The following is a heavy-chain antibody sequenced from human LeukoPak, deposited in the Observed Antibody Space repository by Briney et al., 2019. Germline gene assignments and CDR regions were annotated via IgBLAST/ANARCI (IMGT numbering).Heavy chain of an antibody. V-gene: IGHV1-46*01. Sequence: ASVKVSCKASGYTFTSYYMHWVRQAPGQGLEWMGLINPSGGSTSYAQKFQGRVTMTRDTSTSTVYMELSSLRSEDTAVYYCAKDVWAWQQLPPGLDYWGQGTLVTVSS. D-gene: IGHD6-13*01. CDR1: GYTFTSYY. J-gene: IGHJ4*02. CDR3: AKDVWAWQQLPPGLDY. CDR2: INPSGGST.